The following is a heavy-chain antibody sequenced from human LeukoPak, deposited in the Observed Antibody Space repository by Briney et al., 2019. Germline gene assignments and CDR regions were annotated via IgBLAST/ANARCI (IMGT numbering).Heavy chain of an antibody. J-gene: IGHJ3*02. Sequence: GGTLRLTCPPSVFSFSSYGMHCVRQAPATGPEWVAFIRYDGSNKYYADSVQGRFTISRDNSKNTLYLQLNSLRAEDTAVYYCAKDGNWAFDIWGQGTMVTVSS. V-gene: IGHV3-30*02. D-gene: IGHD4-23*01. CDR3: AKDGNWAFDI. CDR2: IRYDGSNK. CDR1: VFSFSSYG.